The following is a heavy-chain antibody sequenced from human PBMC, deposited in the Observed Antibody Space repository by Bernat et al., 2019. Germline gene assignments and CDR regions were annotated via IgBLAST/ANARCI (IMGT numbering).Heavy chain of an antibody. CDR2: IYWYDDK. V-gene: IGHV2-5*01. CDR1: GFSLGTSGVA. Sequence: QITLKESGPTLVKPTQTLTLTCSFSGFSLGTSGVAVGWIRQPPGKALEWLALIYWYDDKRYSPSLRSRLTITKDTSKNRVVLTMTNMDPVDTGTYYCVHRQATALGNFFDPWGQGALVTVSS. CDR3: VHRQATALGNFFDP. D-gene: IGHD4-23*01. J-gene: IGHJ5*02.